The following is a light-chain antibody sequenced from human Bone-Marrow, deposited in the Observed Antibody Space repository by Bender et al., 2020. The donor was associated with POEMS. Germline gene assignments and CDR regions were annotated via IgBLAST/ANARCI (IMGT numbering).Light chain of an antibody. CDR2: EDT. V-gene: IGLV3-1*01. Sequence: SYELTQPPSVSVSPGQTASITCSGDNLGHKYTCWYQQRPGQSPELVIYEDTKRPSGIPERFSASTSGNTATLTISGAQAMDEADYYCQAWDASPEVVFGGGTKLTVL. CDR1: NLGHKY. CDR3: QAWDASPEVV. J-gene: IGLJ3*02.